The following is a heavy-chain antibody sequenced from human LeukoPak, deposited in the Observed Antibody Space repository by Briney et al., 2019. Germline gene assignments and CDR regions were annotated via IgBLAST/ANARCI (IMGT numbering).Heavy chain of an antibody. D-gene: IGHD2-2*02. V-gene: IGHV3-20*04. J-gene: IGHJ6*03. CDR1: GFTFDDYG. CDR3: ARATCSSTSCYRNYYYYYMDV. Sequence: GSLRLSCAASGFTFDDYGMSWVRQAPGKGLEWVSGINWNGGSKGYADSVKGRFTISRDNAKNSLYLQMNSLRAEDTALYYCARATCSSTSCYRNYYYYYMDVWGKGTTVTVSS. CDR2: INWNGGSK.